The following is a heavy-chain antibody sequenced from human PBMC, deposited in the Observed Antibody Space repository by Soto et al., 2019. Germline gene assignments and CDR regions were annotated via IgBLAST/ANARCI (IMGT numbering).Heavy chain of an antibody. CDR3: ASLAYYDFWSGRYNWFDP. D-gene: IGHD3-3*01. CDR2: INHSGST. CDR1: GGSFSSYY. Sequence: SETLSLTCAVYGGSFSSYYWSWIRQPPGKGLEWIGEINHSGSTNYNPSLKSRVTISVDTSKNQFFLKLSSVTAADTAVYYCASLAYYDFWSGRYNWFDPWGQGTLVTVSS. V-gene: IGHV4-34*01. J-gene: IGHJ5*02.